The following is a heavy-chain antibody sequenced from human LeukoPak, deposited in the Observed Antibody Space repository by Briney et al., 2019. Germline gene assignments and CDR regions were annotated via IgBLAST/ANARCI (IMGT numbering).Heavy chain of an antibody. CDR3: AKRYCSGGGCYPRGAFDI. Sequence: GGSLRLSWAASGFTFSNYAMSWVRQAPGKGLEWVSGISTSGGNTLYADSVKGRFTISRDNSKNTLFLQMSSLRAEDTAVYYCAKRYCSGGGCYPRGAFDIWGQGTMVTVSS. J-gene: IGHJ3*02. D-gene: IGHD2-15*01. V-gene: IGHV3-23*01. CDR2: ISTSGGNT. CDR1: GFTFSNYA.